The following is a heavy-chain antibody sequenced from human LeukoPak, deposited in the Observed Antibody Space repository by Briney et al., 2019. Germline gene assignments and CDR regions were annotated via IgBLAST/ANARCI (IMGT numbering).Heavy chain of an antibody. J-gene: IGHJ4*02. CDR2: VYHTGST. Sequence: SETLSLTCIVSGDSLRSGFYWGWIRQPPGRGLEWIGSVYHTGSTYYNPSLKTRISIFVDTLTNQFSLRLRSVTAADTAVYYCARELAYWGQGTLVTVSS. CDR3: ARELAY. V-gene: IGHV4-38-2*02. CDR1: GDSLRSGFY.